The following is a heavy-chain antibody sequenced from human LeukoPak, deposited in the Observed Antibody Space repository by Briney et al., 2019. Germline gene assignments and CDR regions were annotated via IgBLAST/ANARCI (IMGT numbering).Heavy chain of an antibody. CDR2: ISGSGGST. CDR3: AKSSTRYNGYQYYFDY. V-gene: IGHV3-23*01. CDR1: GFTFSSHA. Sequence: PGGSLRLSCVASGFTFSSHAMSWVRQAPGKGLEWVSGISGSGGSTDYTDSVKGRFTISRDNSKNTLYLQMNSLRAEDTAVYYCAKSSTRYNGYQYYFDYWGQGTLVTVSS. D-gene: IGHD5-12*01. J-gene: IGHJ4*02.